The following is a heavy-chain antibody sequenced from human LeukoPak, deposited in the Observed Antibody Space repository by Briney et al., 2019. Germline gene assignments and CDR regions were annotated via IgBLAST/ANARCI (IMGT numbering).Heavy chain of an antibody. V-gene: IGHV3-7*01. CDR3: AGSRVAVTDTLDP. Sequence: GGALSLSYAASGFPFNSYWMSWGRRAPGKGGGGVANINPDGSETRCWDSVKGRFTVSRDNAGNSLFLQVNSLRVEDTAVYYCAGSRVAVTDTLDPWGQGTLVTVSP. D-gene: IGHD6-19*01. CDR1: GFPFNSYW. J-gene: IGHJ5*02. CDR2: INPDGSET.